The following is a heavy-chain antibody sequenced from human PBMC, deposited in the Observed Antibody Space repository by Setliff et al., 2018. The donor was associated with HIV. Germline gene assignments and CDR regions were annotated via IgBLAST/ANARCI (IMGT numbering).Heavy chain of an antibody. D-gene: IGHD6-13*01. CDR1: GGSISNSRYY. CDR3: ARRSGAAVFYYFDY. Sequence: SETLSLTCTVSGGSISNSRYYWSWIRQPPGKGLEWIGSICYSATTNYNPSLKNRVAISVDTSKNQFSLKLTSVTPADTAVYYCARRSGAAVFYYFDYWGQGTLVTVSS. V-gene: IGHV4-39*07. CDR2: ICYSATT. J-gene: IGHJ4*02.